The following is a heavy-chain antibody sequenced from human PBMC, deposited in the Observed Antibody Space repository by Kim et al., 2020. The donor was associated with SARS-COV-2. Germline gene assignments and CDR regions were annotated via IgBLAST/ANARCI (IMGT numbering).Heavy chain of an antibody. J-gene: IGHJ4*02. V-gene: IGHV3-30-3*01. CDR1: GFTFSSYA. D-gene: IGHD3-22*01. Sequence: GGSLRLSCAASGFTFSSYAMHWVRQAPGKGLEWVAVISYDGSNKYYADSVKGRFTISRDNSKNTLYLQMNSLRAEDTAVYYCARGGRSGYLSYWGQGTLVTVSS. CDR2: ISYDGSNK. CDR3: ARGGRSGYLSY.